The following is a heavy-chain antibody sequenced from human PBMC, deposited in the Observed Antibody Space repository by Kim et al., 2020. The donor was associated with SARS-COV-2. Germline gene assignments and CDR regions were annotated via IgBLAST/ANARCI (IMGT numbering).Heavy chain of an antibody. D-gene: IGHD6-19*01. CDR2: ISYDGSNK. CDR1: GFTFSSYG. V-gene: IGHV3-30*18. J-gene: IGHJ4*02. CDR3: AKGAPYSSGFVVDY. Sequence: GGSLRLSCAASGFTFSSYGMHWVRQAPGKGLEWVAVISYDGSNKYYADSVKGRFTISRDNSKNTLYLQMNSLRAEDTAVYYCAKGAPYSSGFVVDYWGQGTLVTVSS.